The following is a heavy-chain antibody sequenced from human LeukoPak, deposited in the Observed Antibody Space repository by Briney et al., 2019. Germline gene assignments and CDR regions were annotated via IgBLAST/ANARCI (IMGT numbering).Heavy chain of an antibody. D-gene: IGHD4-17*01. CDR2: IRHDGSKK. CDR1: GFMFSKNA. V-gene: IGHV3-30*02. Sequence: GGSLRLSCAASGFMFSKNAMHWVRQAPGKGLECVAFIRHDGSKKDYAESVKDRFTISRDNSNNTLTLQMNSLRPDDTAVYYCVKFSYGDYVHWGQGTLVTVSS. J-gene: IGHJ4*02. CDR3: VKFSYGDYVH.